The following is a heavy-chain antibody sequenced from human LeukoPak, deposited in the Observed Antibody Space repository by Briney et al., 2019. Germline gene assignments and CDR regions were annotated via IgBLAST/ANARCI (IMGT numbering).Heavy chain of an antibody. CDR3: SRDYRNYHPLLSIDY. J-gene: IGHJ4*02. V-gene: IGHV3-30-3*01. Sequence: PGGSLRLSCAASGFTFSSYAMHWVCQAPGKGLEWVAVISYDGSNKYYADSVKGRFTISRDNSKNTLYLQMNSLRAEDTAVYYFSRDYRNYHPLLSIDYWGQGTLVTVSS. CDR1: GFTFSSYA. CDR2: ISYDGSNK. D-gene: IGHD4-11*01.